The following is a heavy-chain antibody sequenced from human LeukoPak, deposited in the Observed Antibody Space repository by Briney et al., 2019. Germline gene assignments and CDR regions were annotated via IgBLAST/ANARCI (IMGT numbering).Heavy chain of an antibody. CDR2: ISYDGSNK. J-gene: IGHJ4*02. CDR1: GFTFSSYG. V-gene: IGHV3-30*03. Sequence: GGSLRLSCAASGFTFSSYGMHWVRQAPGKGLEWVAVISYDGSNKYYADSVKGRFTISRDNSKNTLYLQMNSLRAEDTAVYYCIPLAYYDSWGFDYWGQGTLVTVSS. D-gene: IGHD3-22*01. CDR3: IPLAYYDSWGFDY.